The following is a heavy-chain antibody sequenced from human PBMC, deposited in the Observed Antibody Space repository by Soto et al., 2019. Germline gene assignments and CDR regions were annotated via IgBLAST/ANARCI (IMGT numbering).Heavy chain of an antibody. CDR3: ARVLSEEVGAILTADY. CDR2: IDPSDSYT. Sequence: PGESLKISCKGSGYSFTSYWISWVRQMPGKGLEWMGRIDPSDSYTNYSPSFQGHVTISADKSISTAYLQWSSLKASDTAMYYCARVLSEEVGAILTADYWGQGTLVTVSS. J-gene: IGHJ4*02. V-gene: IGHV5-10-1*01. CDR1: GYSFTSYW. D-gene: IGHD1-26*01.